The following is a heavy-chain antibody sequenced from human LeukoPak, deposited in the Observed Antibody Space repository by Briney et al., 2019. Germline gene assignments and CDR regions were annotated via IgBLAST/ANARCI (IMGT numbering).Heavy chain of an antibody. Sequence: ASVKVSCKASGYTFTGYYMHWVRQAPGQGLEWMGWINPNSGGTNYAQKFQGRVTMTRDTSISTAYMELSRLRSDDTAVYYCAREYSYGYPFDIWGQGTVVTVSS. CDR3: AREYSYGYPFDI. CDR1: GYTFTGYY. V-gene: IGHV1-2*02. J-gene: IGHJ3*02. CDR2: INPNSGGT. D-gene: IGHD5-18*01.